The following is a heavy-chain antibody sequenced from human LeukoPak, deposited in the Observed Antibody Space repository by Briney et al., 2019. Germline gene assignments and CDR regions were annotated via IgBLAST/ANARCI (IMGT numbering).Heavy chain of an antibody. CDR2: IIPILGIA. Sequence: SVKVSCKASGGTFSSYTISWVRPAPGQGLEWMGRIIPILGIANYAQKFQGRVMITADKSTSTAYMELSSLRSEDTAVYYCARDGVVRPPDCSSTSCPYNYYYYGMDVWGQGTTVTVSS. V-gene: IGHV1-69*02. CDR3: ARDGVVRPPDCSSTSCPYNYYYYGMDV. D-gene: IGHD2-2*01. J-gene: IGHJ6*02. CDR1: GGTFSSYT.